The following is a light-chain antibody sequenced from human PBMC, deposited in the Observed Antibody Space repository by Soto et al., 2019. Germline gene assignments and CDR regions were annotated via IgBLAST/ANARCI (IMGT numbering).Light chain of an antibody. CDR2: DAS. J-gene: IGKJ1*01. V-gene: IGKV3-11*01. Sequence: EIVLTQSPATLSLSPGERATLSCRASQSVSSYLLWYQQKPGQAPRALIYDASNRATGIPARFSGSGSGTDFTLTISSLEPEDFAVYYCQQRYSAPWTFGQGTKVEIK. CDR1: QSVSSY. CDR3: QQRYSAPWT.